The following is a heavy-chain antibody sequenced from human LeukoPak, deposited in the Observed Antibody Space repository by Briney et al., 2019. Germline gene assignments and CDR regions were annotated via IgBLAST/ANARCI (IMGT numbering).Heavy chain of an antibody. J-gene: IGHJ4*02. CDR3: TRGSGWYLY. Sequence: SETLSLTCTVSGGPISGYYWSWIRQPAGQGLERIGLIYATGSTDYNPSPKSRVSMSVDTSKNQVSLKLTSVTAADTAVYYCTRGSGWYLYWGQGTLVTVSS. D-gene: IGHD6-19*01. CDR1: GGPISGYY. CDR2: IYATGST. V-gene: IGHV4-4*07.